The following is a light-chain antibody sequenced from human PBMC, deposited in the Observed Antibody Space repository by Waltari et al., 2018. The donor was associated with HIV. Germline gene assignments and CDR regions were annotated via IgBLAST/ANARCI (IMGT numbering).Light chain of an antibody. CDR3: QSFDSNNQV. V-gene: IGLV6-57*01. J-gene: IGLJ2*01. CDR2: EHN. CDR1: SGSIPSKY. Sequence: NFMLTQPHSVSESPGRTITISCTRSSGSIPSKYVHWYQQRPGSSPTTVIYEHNHRPSGVPARFSGSIDSSSNSASLTISGLKTEDEADYYCQSFDSNNQVFGGGTKLTVL.